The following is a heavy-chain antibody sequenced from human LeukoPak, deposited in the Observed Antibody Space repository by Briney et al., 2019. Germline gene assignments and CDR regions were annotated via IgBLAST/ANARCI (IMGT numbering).Heavy chain of an antibody. CDR2: ISYNGGST. D-gene: IGHD1-26*01. V-gene: IGHV3-64*01. Sequence: GGSLRLSCAASGFTFSSYAMNWVRQAPGKGLEYVSSISYNGGSTYYASSVKGRFTISRDNSKNTLYLQMGSLRAEDMAVYYCARLAGGSYSDYWGQGTLVTVSS. CDR1: GFTFSSYA. J-gene: IGHJ4*02. CDR3: ARLAGGSYSDY.